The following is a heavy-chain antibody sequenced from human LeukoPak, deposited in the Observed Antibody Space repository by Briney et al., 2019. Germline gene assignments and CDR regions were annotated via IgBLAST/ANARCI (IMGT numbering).Heavy chain of an antibody. J-gene: IGHJ3*02. Sequence: PSETLSLTCNVSGGSISSYYWSWIRQPPGKGREWIGYIYYSGSTNYNPSLKSRVTISVDTSKNQFSLKLSSVTAADTAVYYCARADGYSGSYYAFDIWGQGTMVTVPS. V-gene: IGHV4-59*01. D-gene: IGHD1-26*01. CDR2: IYYSGST. CDR3: ARADGYSGSYYAFDI. CDR1: GGSISSYY.